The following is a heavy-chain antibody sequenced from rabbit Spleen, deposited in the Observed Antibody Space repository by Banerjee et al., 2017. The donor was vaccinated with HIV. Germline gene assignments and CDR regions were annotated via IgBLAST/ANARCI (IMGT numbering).Heavy chain of an antibody. Sequence: HLKESGGGLVQPGGSLKLSCKASGFTLSNYYMNWVRQAPGKGLEWIGYIDPVFGITYYANWVNGRFSISRENAQNTVFLQMTSLTAADTATYFCARDGAGGSYFALWGPGTLV. CDR2: IDPVFGIT. V-gene: IGHV1S7*01. D-gene: IGHD8-1*01. CDR3: ARDGAGGSYFAL. J-gene: IGHJ6*01. CDR1: GFTLSNYY.